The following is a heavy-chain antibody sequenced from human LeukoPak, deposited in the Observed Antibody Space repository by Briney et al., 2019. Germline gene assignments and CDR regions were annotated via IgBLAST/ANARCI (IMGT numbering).Heavy chain of an antibody. V-gene: IGHV1-46*01. CDR1: GYTFTSYY. CDR3: ARHWIQDETKPFDY. CDR2: INPSGGST. Sequence: ASVKVSCKASGYTFTSYYMHWVRQAPGQGLEWMGIINPSGGSTSYAQKFQGRVTMTRDTSISTGYMELSRLRSDDTAVYYCARHWIQDETKPFDYWGQGTLVTVSS. D-gene: IGHD5-18*01. J-gene: IGHJ4*02.